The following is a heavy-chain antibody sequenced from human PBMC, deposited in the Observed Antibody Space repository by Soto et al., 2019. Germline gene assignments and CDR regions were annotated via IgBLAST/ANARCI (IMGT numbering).Heavy chain of an antibody. D-gene: IGHD2-21*02. J-gene: IGHJ6*02. V-gene: IGHV1-18*01. CDR1: GYSFTRYG. CDR2: ISGYNANT. Sequence: QVQLVQSGAEVKKPGASVKVSCKASGYSFTRYGISWVRQAPGQGLEWMGWISGYNANTNYPENLQGRVTMTTSTSTSTAYAEGRNRISDDTAVYYWARMGDVPSYDSGLDVWGQGTTVTVSS. CDR3: ARMGDVPSYDSGLDV.